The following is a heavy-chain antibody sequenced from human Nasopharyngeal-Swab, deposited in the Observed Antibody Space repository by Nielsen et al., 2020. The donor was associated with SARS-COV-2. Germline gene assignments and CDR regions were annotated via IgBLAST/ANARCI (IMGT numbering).Heavy chain of an antibody. J-gene: IGHJ5*02. CDR1: GYTLTELS. CDR3: ATGTSSGRANWFDP. V-gene: IGHV1-24*01. CDR2: IDPEDGET. Sequence: ASVKVSCKVSGYTLTELSMHWVRQAPGKGLEWMGGIDPEDGETIYAQKFQGRVTMTEDTSTDTAYMELSSLRSEDTAVYYCATGTSSGRANWFDPWGQGTLVTVSS. D-gene: IGHD3-3*01.